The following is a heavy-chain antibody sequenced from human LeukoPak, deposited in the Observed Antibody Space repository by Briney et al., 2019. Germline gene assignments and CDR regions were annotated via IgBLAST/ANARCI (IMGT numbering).Heavy chain of an antibody. CDR1: GYTFTGYY. Sequence: ASVKVSCKTSGYTFTGYYMHWVRQAPGQGLEWMGWINLNSGGTNYAQKFQGWVTMTRDTSISTAYMELSRLRSDDTAVYYCARDNRGILWFGAPRLFYFDYWGQGTLVTVSS. V-gene: IGHV1-2*04. CDR2: INLNSGGT. J-gene: IGHJ4*02. CDR3: ARDNRGILWFGAPRLFYFDY. D-gene: IGHD3-10*01.